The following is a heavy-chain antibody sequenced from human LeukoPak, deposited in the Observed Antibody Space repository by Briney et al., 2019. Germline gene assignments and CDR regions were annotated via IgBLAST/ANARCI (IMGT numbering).Heavy chain of an antibody. CDR1: GYTLTELS. Sequence: ASVKVSCKVSGYTLTELSMHWVRQAPGKGLEWMGGFDPEDGETIYAQKFQGRVTMTRDTSTSTVYMELSSLRSEDTAVYYCARDRKYYYDSSAWSWGQGTLVTVSS. V-gene: IGHV1-24*01. CDR2: FDPEDGET. CDR3: ARDRKYYYDSSAWS. J-gene: IGHJ5*02. D-gene: IGHD3-22*01.